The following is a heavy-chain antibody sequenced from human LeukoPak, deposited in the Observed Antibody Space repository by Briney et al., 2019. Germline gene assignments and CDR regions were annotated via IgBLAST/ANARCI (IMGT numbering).Heavy chain of an antibody. Sequence: PSETLSLTCTVSGGSISSSPYYWGWIRQPPGKGLEWIGSIYYSGTTHYNPSLESRVTISVDTSKNQFSLKLSSVTAADTAVYYCARGPQAGHDYWGQGTLVTVSS. CDR3: ARGPQAGHDY. D-gene: IGHD6-13*01. J-gene: IGHJ4*02. CDR2: IYYSGTT. CDR1: GGSISSSPYY. V-gene: IGHV4-39*07.